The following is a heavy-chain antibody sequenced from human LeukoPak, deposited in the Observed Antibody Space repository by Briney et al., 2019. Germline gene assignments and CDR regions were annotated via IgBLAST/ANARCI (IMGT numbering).Heavy chain of an antibody. J-gene: IGHJ4*02. V-gene: IGHV3-30-3*01. CDR1: GFTFSSYA. CDR2: ISSDGNNK. CDR3: ARDDSEQGQYYFDY. D-gene: IGHD2-21*01. Sequence: GGSLRLSCAASGFTFSSYAMHWVRQAPGKGLEWVAVISSDGNNKYYADSVKGRFTISRDNSKNTLSLQMNSLRAEDTAVYYCARDDSEQGQYYFDYWGQGTLVTVSS.